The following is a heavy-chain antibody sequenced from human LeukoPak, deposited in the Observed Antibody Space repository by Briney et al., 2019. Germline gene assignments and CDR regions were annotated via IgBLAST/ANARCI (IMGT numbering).Heavy chain of an antibody. V-gene: IGHV3-23*01. Sequence: QTGGSLRLSCVASGLTFGNYGMNWVRQAPGKGLEWVSSIGGGGYTTYYADSVRGRFTISRDNSKNSMYLQMSSLRAEDTAIYYCAEVEGSYCRIWGQGTLVTVSS. CDR3: AEVEGSYCRI. CDR2: IGGGGYTT. D-gene: IGHD3-10*01. CDR1: GLTFGNYG. J-gene: IGHJ4*02.